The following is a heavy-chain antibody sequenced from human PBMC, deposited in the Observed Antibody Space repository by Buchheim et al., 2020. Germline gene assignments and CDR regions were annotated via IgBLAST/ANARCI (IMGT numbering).Heavy chain of an antibody. D-gene: IGHD2-15*01. CDR1: GGSISSRSYY. Sequence: QLQLQESGPGLVKPSETLSLTCTVSGGSISSRSYYWGWIRQPPGKGLECIGSIFFSGSTYYNPSLKTRVTMSFDTSKNQFPLTINAVTAADTAVYYCARRPYSYNWFDPWGQGTL. CDR2: IFFSGST. J-gene: IGHJ5*02. CDR3: ARRPYSYNWFDP. V-gene: IGHV4-39*01.